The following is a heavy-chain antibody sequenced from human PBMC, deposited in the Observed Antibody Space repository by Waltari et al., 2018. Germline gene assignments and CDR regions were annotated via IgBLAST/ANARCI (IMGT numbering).Heavy chain of an antibody. CDR2: IWYDGSNK. CDR1: GFTFSSYG. J-gene: IGHJ4*02. D-gene: IGHD6-6*01. V-gene: IGHV3-30*18. Sequence: QVQLVESGGGVVQPGRSLRLSCAASGFTFSSYGMHWVRQAPGKGLGWVAVIWYDGSNKYYADSVKGRFTISRDNSKNTLYLQMNSLRAEDTAMYYCAKDRSSSPSYYFDYWGQGTLVTVSS. CDR3: AKDRSSSPSYYFDY.